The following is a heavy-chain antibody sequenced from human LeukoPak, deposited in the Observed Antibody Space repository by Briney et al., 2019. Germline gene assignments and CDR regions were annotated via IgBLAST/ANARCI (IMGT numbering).Heavy chain of an antibody. Sequence: SETLSLTCTVSGYSISSGYYWGWIRQSPGKGLEWIGSVFHTGSPYYNPSLRSRVTITLDTSRNQFSLKLSYLTAADTAVYYCARGLKPGATTGNWFDPWGQGTLVTVSS. CDR2: VFHTGSP. CDR1: GYSISSGYY. D-gene: IGHD1-26*01. J-gene: IGHJ5*02. V-gene: IGHV4-38-2*02. CDR3: ARGLKPGATTGNWFDP.